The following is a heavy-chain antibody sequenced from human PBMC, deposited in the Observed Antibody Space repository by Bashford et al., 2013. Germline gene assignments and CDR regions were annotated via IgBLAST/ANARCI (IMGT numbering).Heavy chain of an antibody. CDR2: ISTYNGIT. CDR1: GYTFTNYG. V-gene: IGHV1-18*04. J-gene: IGHJ5*02. Sequence: ASVKVSCKASGYTFTNYGISWVRQAPGQGLEWMGWISTYNGITRYEQKLQGRVTMTTDTSTSTVYMELRSLRSDDTAVYYCARDYGHYDDCFDPWGQGTLVTVSS. CDR3: ARDYGHYDDCFDP. D-gene: IGHD3-22*01.